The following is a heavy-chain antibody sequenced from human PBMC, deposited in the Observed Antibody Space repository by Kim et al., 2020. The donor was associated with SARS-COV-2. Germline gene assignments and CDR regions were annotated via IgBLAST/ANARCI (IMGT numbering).Heavy chain of an antibody. J-gene: IGHJ6*02. D-gene: IGHD3-10*01. V-gene: IGHV3-13*01. CDR2: DT. Sequence: DTHAPDSVKGRFTNSRENAKNSLYLQMNSLRVGDTAVYYFVRDPSGRGMDVWGQGTTVTVSS. CDR3: VRDPSGRGMDV.